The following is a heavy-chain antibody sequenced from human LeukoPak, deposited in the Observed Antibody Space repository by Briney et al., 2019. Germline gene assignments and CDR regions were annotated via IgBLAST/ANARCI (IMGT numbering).Heavy chain of an antibody. CDR3: ARDPSFNYYDSSGSFDY. V-gene: IGHV3-21*01. J-gene: IGHJ4*02. Sequence: GGSLRLSCTASGFTFSSYSLNWVRQAPGKGLEWVSSVSTGSNYIYYADSVKGRFTISRDNAKNSLYLQMNSLRAEDTAVYYCARDPSFNYYDSSGSFDYWGQGTLVTVSS. CDR1: GFTFSSYS. D-gene: IGHD3-22*01. CDR2: VSTGSNYI.